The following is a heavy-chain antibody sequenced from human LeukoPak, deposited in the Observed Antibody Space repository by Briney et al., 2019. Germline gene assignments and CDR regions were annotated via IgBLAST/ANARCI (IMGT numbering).Heavy chain of an antibody. J-gene: IGHJ4*02. V-gene: IGHV3-30-3*01. CDR2: ISYDGSNK. CDR1: GFTFSSYA. D-gene: IGHD3-3*01. Sequence: GGSLRLSCAASGFTFSSYAMHWVRQAPGKGLEWVAVISYDGSNKYYADSVKGRFTISRDNSKNTLYLQMNSLRAEDTAVYYCARDRLLRFLERLFSVTFDYWGQGTLVTVSS. CDR3: ARDRLLRFLERLFSVTFDY.